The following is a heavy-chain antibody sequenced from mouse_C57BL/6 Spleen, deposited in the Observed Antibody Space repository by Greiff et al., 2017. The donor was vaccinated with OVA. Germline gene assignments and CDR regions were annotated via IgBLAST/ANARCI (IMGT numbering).Heavy chain of an antibody. CDR2: INYDGSST. CDR1: GFTFSDYY. Sequence: EVKLVESEGGLVQPGRSMKLSCTASGFTFSDYYMAWVRQVPEKGLEWVANINYDGSSTYYLDSLKSRFIISRDNAKNILYLQMSSLKSEDTATYYCARVSTSGSSYDWFAYWGQGTLVTVSA. CDR3: ARVSTSGSSYDWFAY. D-gene: IGHD1-1*01. V-gene: IGHV5-16*01. J-gene: IGHJ3*01.